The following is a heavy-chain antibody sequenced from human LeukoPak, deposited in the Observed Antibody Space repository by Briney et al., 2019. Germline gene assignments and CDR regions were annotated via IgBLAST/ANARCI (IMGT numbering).Heavy chain of an antibody. CDR3: ERQNYVWGSYRRYYFDY. D-gene: IGHD3-16*02. V-gene: IGHV4-34*01. CDR1: GGSFSGYY. CDR2: INHSGST. J-gene: IGHJ4*02. Sequence: SETLSLTCAVYGGSFSGYYWSWIRQPPGKGLEWIGEINHSGSTNYNPSLKSRVTRSVDTSKNQFTWKRGSLNHADTAGYYVERQNYVWGSYRRYYFDYWGQGTLVTVSS.